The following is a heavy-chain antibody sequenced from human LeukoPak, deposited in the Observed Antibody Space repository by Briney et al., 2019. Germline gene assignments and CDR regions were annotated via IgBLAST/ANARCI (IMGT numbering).Heavy chain of an antibody. J-gene: IGHJ6*03. CDR3: ASKAYYDFWSGYLNYYYYYMDV. CDR2: IFPIFGTA. CDR1: GGTFSSYA. V-gene: IGHV1-69*13. D-gene: IGHD3-3*01. Sequence: SVNVSCKASGGTFSSYAISWVRPAPGQGREWMGGIFPIFGTANYAQKFQGRVTITADESTSTAYMELSSLRSEDTAVYYCASKAYYDFWSGYLNYYYYYMDVWGKGTTVTVSS.